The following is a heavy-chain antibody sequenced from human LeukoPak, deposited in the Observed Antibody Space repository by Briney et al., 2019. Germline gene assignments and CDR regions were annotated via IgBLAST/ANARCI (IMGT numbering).Heavy chain of an antibody. CDR2: IYSGGTT. CDR3: ASQSTPVLPFDI. V-gene: IGHV3-66*04. J-gene: IGHJ3*02. CDR1: GFTVSSNY. Sequence: GGSLRLSCAASGFTVSSNYISWVRQAPWKGLEWVSVIYSGGTTYYADSVKGRFTISRDNSKNTLYLQMNSLRVEDTAVYYCASQSTPVLPFDIWGQGTMVTVSS.